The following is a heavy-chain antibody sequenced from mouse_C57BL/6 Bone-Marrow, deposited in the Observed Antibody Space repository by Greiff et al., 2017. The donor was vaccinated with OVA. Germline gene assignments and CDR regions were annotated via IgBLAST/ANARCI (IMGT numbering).Heavy chain of an antibody. CDR3: ARRAPTVNYAMDY. D-gene: IGHD1-1*01. CDR2: INPSSGYT. CDR1: GYTFTSYW. J-gene: IGHJ4*01. Sequence: VQLQQSGAELAKPGASVKLSCKASGYTFTSYWMHWVKQRPGQGLEWIGYINPSSGYTKYNQKFKDKATLTADKPSSTAYMQLSSLTSEDSAVYYCARRAPTVNYAMDYWGQGTSVTVSS. V-gene: IGHV1-7*01.